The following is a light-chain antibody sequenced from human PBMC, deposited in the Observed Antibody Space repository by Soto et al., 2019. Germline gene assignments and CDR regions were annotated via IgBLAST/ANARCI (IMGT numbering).Light chain of an antibody. J-gene: IGLJ2*01. Sequence: QSVLTQPASVSGSPGQSITISCTGTSSDVGGYNYVSWYQQHPGKAPKLMIYDVSNRPSGVSNRFSGSKSCNTASLTISGLQAEDEADYYCSSYTSSSPYVVFGGGTKLTVL. V-gene: IGLV2-14*01. CDR3: SSYTSSSPYVV. CDR2: DVS. CDR1: SSDVGGYNY.